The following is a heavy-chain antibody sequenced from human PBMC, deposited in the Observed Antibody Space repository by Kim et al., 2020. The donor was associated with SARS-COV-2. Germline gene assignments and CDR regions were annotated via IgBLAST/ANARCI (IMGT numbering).Heavy chain of an antibody. Sequence: SETLSLTCTVSGGSISSSSYYWGWIRQPPGKGLEWIGSIYYSGSTYYNPSLKSRVTISVDTSKNQFSLKLSSVTAADTAVYYCARVTHTPTYYYGSGSYYILDYWGQGTLVTVSS. D-gene: IGHD3-10*01. J-gene: IGHJ4*02. CDR2: IYYSGST. CDR3: ARVTHTPTYYYGSGSYYILDY. CDR1: GGSISSSSYY. V-gene: IGHV4-39*07.